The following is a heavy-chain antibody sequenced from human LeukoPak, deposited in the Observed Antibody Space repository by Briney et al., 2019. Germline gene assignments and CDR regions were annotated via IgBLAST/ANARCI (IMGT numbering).Heavy chain of an antibody. J-gene: IGHJ6*02. D-gene: IGHD2-2*01. CDR1: GVSFSGYY. V-gene: IGHV4-34*01. CDR3: ARVVTIVVVPAAMDV. Sequence: SETLSLTCAVYGVSFSGYYWSWLRQPPGKGLEWIREINHSGSTNYNPSLKSRVTTSVDTSKTQFSLKLSSVTAADTAVYYCARVVTIVVVPAAMDVWGQGTTVTVSS. CDR2: INHSGST.